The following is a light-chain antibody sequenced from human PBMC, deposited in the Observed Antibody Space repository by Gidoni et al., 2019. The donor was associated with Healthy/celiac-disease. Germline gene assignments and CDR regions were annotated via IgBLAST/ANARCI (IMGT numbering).Light chain of an antibody. CDR2: DDS. CDR3: QVWDSSSDRV. Sequence: SYVLTQPPSVSVAPGQTARITCGGNNIGSKSVPWYQQKPGQAPVLVVYDDSDGPSGIPERFSGSNSGNTATLTISRVEAGDEADYYCQVWDSSSDRVFGGGTKLTVL. J-gene: IGLJ2*01. CDR1: NIGSKS. V-gene: IGLV3-21*02.